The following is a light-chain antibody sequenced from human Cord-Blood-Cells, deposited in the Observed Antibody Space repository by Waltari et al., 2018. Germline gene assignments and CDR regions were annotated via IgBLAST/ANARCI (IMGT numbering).Light chain of an antibody. CDR2: DVS. CDR3: SSYTSSSTLGM. Sequence: QSALTQPAPVSGSPGQSITISCTGTSSDVVGYNYVSWYQQHPGKAPKLMIYDVSNRPSGVSNRFSGSKSGNTASLTISGLQAEDEADYYCSSYTSSSTLGMFGGGTKLTVL. J-gene: IGLJ3*02. V-gene: IGLV2-14*03. CDR1: SSDVVGYNY.